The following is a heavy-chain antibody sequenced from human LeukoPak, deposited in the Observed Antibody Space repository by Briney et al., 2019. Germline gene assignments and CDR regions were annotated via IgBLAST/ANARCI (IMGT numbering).Heavy chain of an antibody. V-gene: IGHV3-30*02. J-gene: IGHJ4*02. CDR3: AKDLGITVARIGGFDS. D-gene: IGHD6-19*01. CDR2: IKYDGSNK. CDR1: GFTFSSYA. Sequence: GGSLRLSCAPSGFTFSSYAMSWVRQAPGKGLGWVGFIKYDGSNKYYGDPAKGRLTISRDKSKNTLYLQMNGLRAEDTAVYYCAKDLGITVARIGGFDSWGQGTLVTVSS.